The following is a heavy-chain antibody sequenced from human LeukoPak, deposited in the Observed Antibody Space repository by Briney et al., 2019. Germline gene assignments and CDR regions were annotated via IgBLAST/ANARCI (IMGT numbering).Heavy chain of an antibody. V-gene: IGHV3-7*05. CDR3: AKDRGVMITFGGVIVPGFDY. J-gene: IGHJ4*02. D-gene: IGHD3-16*02. CDR1: GFIFSNYW. Sequence: GGSLRLSCSASGFIFSNYWMTWVRQAPGKGLEWVANIKQDGSEKYYADSVKGRFTISRDNAKKSLYLQMNSLRAEDTAVYYCAKDRGVMITFGGVIVPGFDYWGQGTLVTVSS. CDR2: IKQDGSEK.